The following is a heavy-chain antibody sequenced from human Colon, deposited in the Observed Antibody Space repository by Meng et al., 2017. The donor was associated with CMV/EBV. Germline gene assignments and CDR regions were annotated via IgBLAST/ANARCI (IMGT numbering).Heavy chain of an antibody. J-gene: IGHJ4*02. Sequence: GESLKISCAVSGFPFNEYGMHWVRQAPGKGLEWVALIHYDGSKKYYADSVKGRFTISRDNAKNTLFLQINSLRVEDTAVYYCARVSDDHTRTSLHSWGQGTLVTVSS. V-gene: IGHV3-30*02. D-gene: IGHD1-14*01. CDR1: GFPFNEYG. CDR3: ARVSDDHTRTSLHS. CDR2: IHYDGSKK.